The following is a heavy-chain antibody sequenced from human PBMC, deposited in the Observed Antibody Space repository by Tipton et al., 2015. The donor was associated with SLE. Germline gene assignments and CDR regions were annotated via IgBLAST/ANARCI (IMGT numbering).Heavy chain of an antibody. J-gene: IGHJ4*02. Sequence: LRLSCSVSGDSISSSSFYWGWIRQPPGKGLEWIGSMDYSGRSYYNPSLKSRVTISVDTSKNQFSLKLSSVTAADTAVYYCARQYYDNLWGSYRYHFDGWGQGILVTVSS. CDR1: GDSISSSSFY. CDR3: ARQYYDNLWGSYRYHFDG. CDR2: MDYSGRS. D-gene: IGHD3-16*02. V-gene: IGHV4-39*07.